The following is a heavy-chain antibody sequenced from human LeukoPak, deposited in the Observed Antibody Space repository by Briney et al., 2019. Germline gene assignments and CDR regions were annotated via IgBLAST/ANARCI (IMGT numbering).Heavy chain of an antibody. CDR2: IKQDGSEK. Sequence: GGSLRLSCAASGFTVSSNYMSWVRQAPGKGREWVANIKQDGSEKYYVDSVKGRFTISRDNAKNSLYLQMNSLRAEDTAVYYCARGGHFGSFDYWGQGTLVTVSS. CDR3: ARGGHFGSFDY. J-gene: IGHJ4*02. CDR1: GFTVSSNY. D-gene: IGHD3-3*02. V-gene: IGHV3-7*01.